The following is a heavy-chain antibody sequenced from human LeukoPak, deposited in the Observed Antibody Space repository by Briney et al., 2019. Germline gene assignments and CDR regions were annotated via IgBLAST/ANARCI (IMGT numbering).Heavy chain of an antibody. Sequence: SETLSLTCTVSGGSISSGAYYWSWIRQHPGKGLEWIGYIYCSGSTYYNPSLKSRGTISVDTSKNQFSLKLSSVTAADTAVYYCASGNTFDYWGQGTLVTVSS. V-gene: IGHV4-31*03. CDR1: GGSISSGAYY. CDR3: ASGNTFDY. CDR2: IYCSGST. J-gene: IGHJ4*02.